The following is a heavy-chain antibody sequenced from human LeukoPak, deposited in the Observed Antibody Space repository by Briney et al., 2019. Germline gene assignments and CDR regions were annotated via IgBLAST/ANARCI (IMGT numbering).Heavy chain of an antibody. J-gene: IGHJ4*02. CDR3: AREAGTAAAPFFDY. V-gene: IGHV3-21*01. D-gene: IGHD6-13*01. CDR2: ISSSSSYI. CDR1: GFTFSSYS. Sequence: PGGSLRLSCAASGFTFSSYSMNWVRQAPGKGLEWVSSISSSSSYIYYADSVKGRFTISRDNAKNSLYLQMNSLRAEDTAVYYCAREAGTAAAPFFDYWGQGTLVTVSS.